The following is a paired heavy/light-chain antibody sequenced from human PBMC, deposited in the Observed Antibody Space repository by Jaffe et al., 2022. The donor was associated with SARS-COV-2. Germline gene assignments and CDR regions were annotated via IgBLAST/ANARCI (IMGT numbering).Heavy chain of an antibody. D-gene: IGHD6-19*01. CDR2: IKQDGSET. V-gene: IGHV3-7*03. CDR1: GFTFTNSGFTFSRFW. CDR3: AGGTGWRIDY. Sequence: EVQLVESGGGLVQPGGSLRLSCVTSGFTFTNSGFTFSRFWMNWVRQAPGRGLEWVANIKQDGSETYYVDSVKGRFTISRDNAKNSLYLQMSSLRAEDTAVYYCAGGTGWRIDYWGQGTLVSVSS. J-gene: IGHJ4*02.
Light chain of an antibody. CDR1: RSLLHSSYNQIF. J-gene: IGKJ4*01. CDR3: QQYLAAPLT. V-gene: IGKV4-1*01. CDR2: GAS. Sequence: DIVMTQSPDSLAVSLGEGATINCKSSRSLLHSSYNQIFLAWFQQRPGQPPKLLIYGASARASGVPDRFSGSGSGTDFTLSISSLQAEDVAIYYCQQYLAAPLTFGGGTKVEVK.